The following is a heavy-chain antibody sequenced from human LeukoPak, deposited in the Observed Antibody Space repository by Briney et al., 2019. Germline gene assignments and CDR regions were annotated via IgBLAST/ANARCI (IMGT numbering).Heavy chain of an antibody. D-gene: IGHD3-10*01. V-gene: IGHV4-30-4*01. J-gene: IGHJ6*02. CDR3: ARATAEGYYGSGGYYYYGMDV. CDR1: GGSISSGDYY. Sequence: SETLSLTCTVSGGSISSGDYYWSWIRQPPGKGLEWIGYIYYSGSTYYNPSLKSRVTISVDTSKNQFSLKLSSVTAADTAVYYCARATAEGYYGSGGYYYYGMDVWGQGTTVTVSS. CDR2: IYYSGST.